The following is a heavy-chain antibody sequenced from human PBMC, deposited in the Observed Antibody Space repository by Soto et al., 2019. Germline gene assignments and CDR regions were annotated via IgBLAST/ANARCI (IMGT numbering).Heavy chain of an antibody. CDR1: GYTFTGYY. CDR3: ARDRASLSLSGSGAQGDSSSSGYYYYGMDV. V-gene: IGHV1-2*04. D-gene: IGHD6-6*01. CDR2: INPNSGGT. J-gene: IGHJ6*02. Sequence: ASVKVSCKASGYTFTGYYMHWVRQAPGQGLEWMGWINPNSGGTNYAQKFQGWVTMTRDTSISTAYMELSRLRSDDTAVYYCARDRASLSLSGSGAQGDSSSSGYYYYGMDVWGQGTTVTVSS.